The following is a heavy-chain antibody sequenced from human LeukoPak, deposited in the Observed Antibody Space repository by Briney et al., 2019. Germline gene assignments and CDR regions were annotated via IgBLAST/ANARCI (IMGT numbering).Heavy chain of an antibody. V-gene: IGHV4-39*01. CDR2: IYYSGST. CDR1: GGSISSSSYY. D-gene: IGHD3-3*01. J-gene: IGHJ5*02. CDR3: ARGPGGKITIFGVVITARNWFDP. Sequence: SETLSLTCTVSGGSISSSSYYWGWIRQPPGKGLEWIGSIYYSGSTYYNPSLKSRVTISVDTSKNQFSLKLSSVAAADTAVYYCARGPGGKITIFGVVITARNWFDPWGQGTQVTVSS.